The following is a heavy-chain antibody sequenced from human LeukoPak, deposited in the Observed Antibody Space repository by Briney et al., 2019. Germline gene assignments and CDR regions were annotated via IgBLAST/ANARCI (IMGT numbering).Heavy chain of an antibody. J-gene: IGHJ6*02. D-gene: IGHD1-26*01. CDR2: MSHDGGTR. V-gene: IGHV3-30-3*01. CDR1: GFTFSNYP. Sequence: PGRSLRLSCAASGFTFSNYPMHWVRRAPGKGLEWLSLMSHDGGTRYYVDSVKGRFTISRDNSKNTLYLQMNTLRAEDTAVYYCARDSGSSAYYYYIMDVWGQGTTVTVSS. CDR3: ARDSGSSAYYYYIMDV.